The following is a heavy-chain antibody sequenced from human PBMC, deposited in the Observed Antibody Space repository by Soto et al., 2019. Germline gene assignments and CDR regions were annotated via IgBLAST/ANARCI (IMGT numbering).Heavy chain of an antibody. V-gene: IGHV3-49*04. CDR1: GFNFGNYA. Sequence: PGGFLRLSCTGSGFNFGNYAMSWVRQAPGKGPEWVGFIRSETYGGTPDYAASLRGRFTISRDDSKSIAYLEINSLQTDDTAAYYCPRYQYGCSAYYVYWGQGTLVTVSS. D-gene: IGHD5-12*01. J-gene: IGHJ4*02. CDR3: PRYQYGCSAYYVY. CDR2: IRSETYGGTP.